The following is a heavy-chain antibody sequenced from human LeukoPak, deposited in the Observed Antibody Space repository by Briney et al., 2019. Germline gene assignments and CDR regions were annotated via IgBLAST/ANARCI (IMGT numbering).Heavy chain of an antibody. V-gene: IGHV3-23*01. CDR1: GFTFSSYA. CDR2: ISGSGGST. CDR3: AKAVSVIWDYFDY. J-gene: IGHJ4*02. Sequence: AGGSLRLSCAASGFTFSSYAMSWVRQPPGKGLEWVSAISGSGGSTYYADSVKGRFTISRDNSKNTLYLQMNSLRAEDTAVYYCAKAVSVIWDYFDYWGQGTLVTVSS. D-gene: IGHD3-16*02.